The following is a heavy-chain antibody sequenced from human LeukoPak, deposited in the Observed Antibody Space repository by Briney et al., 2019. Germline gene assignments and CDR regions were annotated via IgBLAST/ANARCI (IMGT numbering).Heavy chain of an antibody. Sequence: KPSETLSLTCAVYGGSFSRYSWNWIRQPPVKGLEWIGEINHSGGTNYNPSLKSRVTISVDTSKKQFSLKLSSVTAADTAVYYCARVVTKASIYWFDPWGQGTLVTVSS. CDR2: INHSGGT. CDR1: GGSFSRYS. CDR3: ARVVTKASIYWFDP. J-gene: IGHJ5*02. V-gene: IGHV4-34*01. D-gene: IGHD3-3*02.